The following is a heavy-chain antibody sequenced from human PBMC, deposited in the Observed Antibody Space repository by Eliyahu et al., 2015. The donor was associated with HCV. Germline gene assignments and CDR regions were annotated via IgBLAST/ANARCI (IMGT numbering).Heavy chain of an antibody. CDR1: GFTFSSSE. J-gene: IGHJ4*02. D-gene: IGHD6-25*01. Sequence: EVLLMESGGGLVQPAGSLRLSCAASGFTFSSSEMNWVRQAPGKGLGWLSYISRSGSTIFYADAVKGRFTVSRDNAKNSLFLQMNSLRVEDTATYYCVKDSGFYFDSWDQGALVTVSS. CDR2: ISRSGSTI. V-gene: IGHV3-48*03. CDR3: VKDSGFYFDS.